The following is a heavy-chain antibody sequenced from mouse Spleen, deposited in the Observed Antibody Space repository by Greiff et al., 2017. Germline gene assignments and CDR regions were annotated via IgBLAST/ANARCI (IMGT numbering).Heavy chain of an antibody. J-gene: IGHJ4*01. CDR1: GYTFTSYG. CDR3: ARNGNEAMDY. CDR2: IYPRSGNT. Sequence: QVQLQQSGAELARPGASVKLSCKASGYTFTSYGISWVKQRTGQGLEWIGEIYPRSGNTYYNEKFKGKATLTADKSSSTTYMELRSLTSEDSAVYFCARNGNEAMDYWGQGTSVTVSS. V-gene: IGHV1-81*01. D-gene: IGHD2-1*01.